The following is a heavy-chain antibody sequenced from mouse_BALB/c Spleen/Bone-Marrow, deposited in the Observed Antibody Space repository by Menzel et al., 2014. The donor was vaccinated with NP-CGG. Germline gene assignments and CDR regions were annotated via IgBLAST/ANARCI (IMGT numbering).Heavy chain of an antibody. CDR3: ARRVEGSQVFDV. CDR1: GFTFSSFG. V-gene: IGHV5-17*02. CDR2: ISGGSSTI. Sequence: EVQRVESGGGLVQPGGSRKLSCAASGFTFSSFGMHWVRQAPEKGLEWVAYISGGSSTIYYADTVKGRFTISRDNPKNSLFLQMTSLRSEDTAMYYCARRVEGSQVFDVWGAGTTVTVSS. J-gene: IGHJ1*01. D-gene: IGHD1-1*01.